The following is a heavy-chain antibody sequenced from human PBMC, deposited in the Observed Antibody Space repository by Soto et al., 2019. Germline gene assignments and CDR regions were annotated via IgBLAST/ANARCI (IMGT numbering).Heavy chain of an antibody. J-gene: IGHJ4*02. CDR1: GGSFTGYY. CDR2: INQSGNT. V-gene: IGHV4-34*01. D-gene: IGHD6-13*01. CDR3: ARHHVRGRTIAGAAEF. Sequence: SETLSLTCAVYGGSFTGYYWSWIRQPPGKGLEWIGEINQSGNTNYNPSLKSRVTISVDTSKNQLFLNLTSVTAADTAMYYCARHHVRGRTIAGAAEFWGQGTLVTVSS.